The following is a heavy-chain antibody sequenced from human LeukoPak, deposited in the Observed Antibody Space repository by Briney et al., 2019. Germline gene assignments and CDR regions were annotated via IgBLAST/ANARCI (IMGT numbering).Heavy chain of an antibody. Sequence: GGPLRLSCAASGFTFSSYSMNWVRQAPGKGLERFSSISSSSSYIYYADSVKGRFTMSRDNAKNSLYLQMNSPRAEDTAVYYCARDLQDYYGMDVWGEGNTVTVSS. CDR1: GFTFSSYS. CDR3: ARDLQDYYGMDV. CDR2: ISSSSSYI. V-gene: IGHV3-21*01. J-gene: IGHJ6*04.